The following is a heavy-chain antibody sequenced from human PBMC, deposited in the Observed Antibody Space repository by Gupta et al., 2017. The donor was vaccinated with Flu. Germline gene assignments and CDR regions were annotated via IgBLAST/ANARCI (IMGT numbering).Heavy chain of an antibody. CDR1: GFTFSSSY. J-gene: IGHJ4*02. Sequence: EMQLVESGGGLVQPGGSLRLSCAASGFTFSSSYLQWVRQAPGKGLVWVSLINPDGSSTTYAESVKCRFTISRDNAKNTLYLQMNSLGDDDIAVYYCATVTSGCWGQGTLVTVSS. V-gene: IGHV3-74*03. D-gene: IGHD4-17*01. CDR3: ATVTSGC. CDR2: INPDGSST.